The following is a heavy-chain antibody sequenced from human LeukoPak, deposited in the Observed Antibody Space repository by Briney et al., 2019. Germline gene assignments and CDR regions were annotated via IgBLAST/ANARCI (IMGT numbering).Heavy chain of an antibody. V-gene: IGHV3-7*01. D-gene: IGHD1-14*01. J-gene: IGHJ4*02. CDR1: GFTFSNYW. CDR2: IKEDGSEK. CDR3: ARSSNRQDDF. Sequence: GGSLRLSCAASGFTFSNYWMSWVRQAPGKGLEWVANIKEDGSEKYYVESVKGRFTISRDNAKNSLFLQMNSLRAEDTALYYCARSSNRQDDFWGQGTLVTVSS.